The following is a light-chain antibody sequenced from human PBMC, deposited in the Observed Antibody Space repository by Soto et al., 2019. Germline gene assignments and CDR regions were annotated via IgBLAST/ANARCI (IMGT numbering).Light chain of an antibody. J-gene: IGKJ4*01. CDR1: QSVSSF. CDR3: QQRSIWPPLT. CDR2: DAS. V-gene: IGKV3-11*01. Sequence: EILLTQSPATLSLSPGERATLYCRASQSVSSFLDYYQQKPGQAPRLLIFDASNRATGIPARFSGSGSGTAFTLTISSLEPEDFAVYYCQQRSIWPPLTFGGGTKVEIK.